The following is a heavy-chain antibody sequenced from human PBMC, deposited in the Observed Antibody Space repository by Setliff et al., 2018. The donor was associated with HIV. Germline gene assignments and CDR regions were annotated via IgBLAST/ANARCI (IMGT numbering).Heavy chain of an antibody. Sequence: SETLSLTCSVSDGSISSHYWNWVRQPPGKGLEWIGYIHYTGSTNYNPSLKSRVTMSVDTSKNQVSLKLNSLIAADTAVSFCARGGPDYYDYPYFDSWGQGTLVTVSS. D-gene: IGHD3-22*01. J-gene: IGHJ4*02. CDR3: ARGGPDYYDYPYFDS. CDR2: IHYTGST. CDR1: DGSISSHY. V-gene: IGHV4-59*08.